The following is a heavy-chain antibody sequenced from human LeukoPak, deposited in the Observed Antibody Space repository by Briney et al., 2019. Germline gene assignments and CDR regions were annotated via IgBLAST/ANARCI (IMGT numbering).Heavy chain of an antibody. Sequence: GASVKVSCKASGYTFTSDGISWVRQAPGQGLEWMGWISAYNGNTNYAQKPQGRFTMTTKPSKSTAYVELRSLSSDDTAVYYCASDASAWRFLEWLHAAYYFAYWGQGTLVTVSS. D-gene: IGHD3-3*01. V-gene: IGHV1-18*01. CDR1: GYTFTSDG. CDR2: ISAYNGNT. J-gene: IGHJ4*02. CDR3: ASDASAWRFLEWLHAAYYFAY.